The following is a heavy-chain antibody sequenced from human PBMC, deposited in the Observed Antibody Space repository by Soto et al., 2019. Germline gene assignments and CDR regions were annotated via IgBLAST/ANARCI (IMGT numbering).Heavy chain of an antibody. J-gene: IGHJ4*02. CDR1: GGSISSYY. CDR2: IYYSGST. V-gene: IGHV4-59*08. D-gene: IGHD4-17*01. CDR3: ARVEVNYGDYYFDY. Sequence: SETLSLTCTVSGGSISSYYWSWIRQPPGKGLEWIGYIYYSGSTNYNPSLKSRVTISVDTSKNQFSLKLSSVTAADTAVYYCARVEVNYGDYYFDYWGQGTLVTVSS.